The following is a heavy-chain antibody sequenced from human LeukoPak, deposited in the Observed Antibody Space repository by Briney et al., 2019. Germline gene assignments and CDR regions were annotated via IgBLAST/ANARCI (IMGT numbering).Heavy chain of an antibody. Sequence: GASVKVSCKTSGYTFTSYGISWVRQAPGQGLEWMGWINPYNGNTNYAQNLQGRVTMTTDTSTSTAYMELRSLRSDDTAVYYCARLIVGATPYYFDYWGQGTLVTVPS. CDR2: INPYNGNT. J-gene: IGHJ4*02. CDR3: ARLIVGATPYYFDY. V-gene: IGHV1-18*01. CDR1: GYTFTSYG. D-gene: IGHD1-26*01.